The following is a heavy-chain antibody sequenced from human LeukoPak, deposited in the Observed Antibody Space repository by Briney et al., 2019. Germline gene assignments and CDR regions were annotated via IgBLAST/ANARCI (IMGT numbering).Heavy chain of an antibody. J-gene: IGHJ2*01. CDR3: ARDNHDILTGYRWSFDL. CDR2: ISSSGSTI. Sequence: GGSLRLSCAASGFTFSSYEMNWVRQAPGKGLEWVSHISSSGSTIYYADSVKGRFTISRDNAKNSLYLQMNSLRAEDTAVYYCARDNHDILTGYRWSFDLWRRGTLVTVSS. D-gene: IGHD3-9*01. CDR1: GFTFSSYE. V-gene: IGHV3-48*03.